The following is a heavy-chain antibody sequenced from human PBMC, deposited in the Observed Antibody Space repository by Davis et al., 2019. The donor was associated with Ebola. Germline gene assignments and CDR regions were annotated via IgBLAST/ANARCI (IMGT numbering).Heavy chain of an antibody. Sequence: ASVKVSCKASGYTFTGYYIHWVRQAPGQGLEWMGWVNPNSGDTNYAQKFKGWVTLTRDTSIDTAYMELSRLKSDDTAVYYCTRSPQYYDFWRGYSTFNFDSWGQGTLLTVSS. CDR2: VNPNSGDT. CDR3: TRSPQYYDFWRGYSTFNFDS. V-gene: IGHV1-2*04. D-gene: IGHD3-3*01. J-gene: IGHJ4*02. CDR1: GYTFTGYY.